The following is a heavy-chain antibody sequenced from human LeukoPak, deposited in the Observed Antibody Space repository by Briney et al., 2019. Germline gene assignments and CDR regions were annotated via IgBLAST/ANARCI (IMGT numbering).Heavy chain of an antibody. CDR2: INAGNGNT. D-gene: IGHD6-19*01. V-gene: IGHV1-3*01. Sequence: ASVKVSCKASGYTFTSYAMHWVRQAPGQRREWMGWINAGNGNTKYSQKFQGRVTITRDTSASTAYMELSSLRSEDTAVYYCARGGSGWSQTYYCYYYGMDVWGKGTTVTVSS. CDR3: ARGGSGWSQTYYCYYYGMDV. J-gene: IGHJ6*04. CDR1: GYTFTSYA.